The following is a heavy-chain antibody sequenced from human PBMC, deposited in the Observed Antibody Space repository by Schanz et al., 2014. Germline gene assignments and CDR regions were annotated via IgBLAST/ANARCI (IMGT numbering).Heavy chain of an antibody. Sequence: VQLVDSGGGLVKPGGSLRLSCTASGFNFSDYAMCWVRQAPGKGLEWVSAISGGGGTTYYTDSVKGRFTISRDNSKSTLYVEMNSLRPEDTAVYYCAKYRGYYRVSGSYRELEYWGQGTLVTVSS. V-gene: IGHV3-23*04. CDR2: ISGGGGTT. CDR3: AKYRGYYRVSGSYRELEY. CDR1: GFNFSDYA. D-gene: IGHD3-10*01. J-gene: IGHJ4*02.